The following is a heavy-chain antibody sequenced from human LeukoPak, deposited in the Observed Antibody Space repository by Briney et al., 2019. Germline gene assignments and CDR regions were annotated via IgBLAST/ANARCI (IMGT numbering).Heavy chain of an antibody. CDR1: GLTVSSNY. V-gene: IGHV3-53*01. Sequence: GGSLRLSCAASGLTVSSNYMSWVGQAPGKGLEWGSVIYSGGSTYYADSVKGRFTISRDNSKNTVLRQMNILRAEDPAVYYCARDLYGMDVWGQGTTVTVSS. CDR3: ARDLYGMDV. CDR2: IYSGGST. J-gene: IGHJ6*02.